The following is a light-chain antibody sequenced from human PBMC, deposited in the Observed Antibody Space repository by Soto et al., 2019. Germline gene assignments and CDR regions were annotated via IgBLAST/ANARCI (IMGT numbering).Light chain of an antibody. CDR3: QQYNSYSGT. J-gene: IGKJ1*01. CDR2: DAS. V-gene: IGKV1-5*01. Sequence: DIQMTQSPSTLSASVGDRVTITCRASQSISSWLAWYQQKPGKAPKLLIYDASSLESGVPSRFSGSGSGTEFTLTISSLRPDDFAIYYCQQYNSYSGTFGQGTKVEIK. CDR1: QSISSW.